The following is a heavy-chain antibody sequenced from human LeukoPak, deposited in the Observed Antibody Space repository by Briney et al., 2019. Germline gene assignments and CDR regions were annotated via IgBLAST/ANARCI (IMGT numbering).Heavy chain of an antibody. V-gene: IGHV1-8*02. D-gene: IGHD3-10*01. CDR2: MNPKSGNT. J-gene: IGHJ5*02. CDR1: GYTFSSDD. Sequence: ASVKVSCKASGYTFSSDDINWVRQAPGQGLEWMGWMNPKSGNTGYAQKFLGRVTMTRNTSISTAHMELSRLRSEDTAVYYCARGRVFPGVAPRQVWFDPWGQGTPVTVSS. CDR3: ARGRVFPGVAPRQVWFDP.